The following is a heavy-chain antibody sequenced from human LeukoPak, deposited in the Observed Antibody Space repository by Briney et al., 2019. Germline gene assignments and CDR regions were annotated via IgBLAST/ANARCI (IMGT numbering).Heavy chain of an antibody. D-gene: IGHD3-10*01. Sequence: PGGSLRLSCVASGFTFSNYWMTWVRQAPGKGLEWVANIKEDGSVKYYVESVKGRFTISRDNAKNSLYLQMNSLRAEDTAVYYCAASITMFDYWGQGTLVTVSS. V-gene: IGHV3-7*02. J-gene: IGHJ4*02. CDR3: AASITMFDY. CDR1: GFTFSNYW. CDR2: IKEDGSVK.